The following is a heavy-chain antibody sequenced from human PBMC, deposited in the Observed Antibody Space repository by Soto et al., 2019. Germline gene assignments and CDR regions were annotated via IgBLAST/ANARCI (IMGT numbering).Heavy chain of an antibody. J-gene: IGHJ6*02. V-gene: IGHV3-33*01. Sequence: PGGSLRLACAASGFTFSSYGLAWTRQAPGKGLEWVAVIGDDGSTKYYADSVKGRFTITRNNSNNTLYLQMNRRRAKDTAVYYSARDLWSRVKGPRPTQLWFEEPAHPYYYYYGMDVWGQGTTVTVSS. CDR2: IGDDGSTK. D-gene: IGHD3-10*01. CDR3: ARDLWSRVKGPRPTQLWFEEPAHPYYYYYGMDV. CDR1: GFTFSSYG.